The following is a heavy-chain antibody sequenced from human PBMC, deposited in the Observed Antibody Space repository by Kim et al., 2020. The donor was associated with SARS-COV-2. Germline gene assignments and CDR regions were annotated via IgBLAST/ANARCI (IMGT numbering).Heavy chain of an antibody. CDR1: GYTFTSYA. CDR2: INTNTGNP. D-gene: IGHD3-3*01. CDR3: ARDPATSTIFGVVIIRGFQFDY. V-gene: IGHV7-4-1*02. J-gene: IGHJ4*02. Sequence: ASVKVSCKASGYTFTSYAMNWVRQAPGQGLEWMGWINTNTGNPTYAQGFTGRFVFSLDTSVSTAYLQISSLKAEDTAVYYCARDPATSTIFGVVIIRGFQFDYGGQGTLVTVS.